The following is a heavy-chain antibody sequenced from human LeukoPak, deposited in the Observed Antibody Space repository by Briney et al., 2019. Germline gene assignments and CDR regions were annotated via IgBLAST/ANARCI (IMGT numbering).Heavy chain of an antibody. Sequence: PSQTLSLTCAVSGGSISSGGYSWSWIRQPPGKGLEWIGNIYYSGTTNYNPSLKSRVTISVDTSKNQFSLKLSSVTAADTAVYHCARAYCRSATCPRHDVFDIWGQGTMVTVSS. V-gene: IGHV4-61*08. CDR2: IYYSGTT. CDR1: GGSISSGGYS. D-gene: IGHD2-2*01. J-gene: IGHJ3*02. CDR3: ARAYCRSATCPRHDVFDI.